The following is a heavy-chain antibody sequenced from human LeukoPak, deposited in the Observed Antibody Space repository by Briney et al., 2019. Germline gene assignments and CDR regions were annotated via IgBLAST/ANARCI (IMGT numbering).Heavy chain of an antibody. CDR2: IYYSGST. CDR3: ARDQVYYYGMDV. CDR1: GGSISSGGYY. V-gene: IGHV4-31*03. Sequence: PSETLSLTCTVSGGSISSGGYYWSWIRQHPGKGLEWIGYIYYSGSTYYNPSFKSRVTISVDTSKNQFSLKLSSVTAADMAVYYCARDQVYYYGMDVWGQGTTVTVSS. J-gene: IGHJ6*02.